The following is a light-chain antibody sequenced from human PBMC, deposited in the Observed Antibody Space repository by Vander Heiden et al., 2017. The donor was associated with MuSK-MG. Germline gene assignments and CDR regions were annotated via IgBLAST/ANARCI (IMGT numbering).Light chain of an antibody. CDR1: SSNIGAGDA. V-gene: IGLV1-40*01. CDR2: GND. J-gene: IGLJ3*02. CDR3: QSYDGSLSGYV. Sequence: HSVLTQPPPVSGAPGQRVTISCTGSSSNIGAGDAVHWYQQLPGTAPKLLINGNDNRPSGVPDRFSGSKSGTSASLAITGLQAEDEADYYCQSYDGSLSGYVFGGGTKLTVL.